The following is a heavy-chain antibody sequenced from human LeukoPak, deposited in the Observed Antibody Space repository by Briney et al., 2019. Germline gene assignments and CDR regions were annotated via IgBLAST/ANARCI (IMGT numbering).Heavy chain of an antibody. Sequence: PSETLPLTCAVSGVSFNDYYWSWVRQTPGKGLEWIGEINHSGYTNDSPSLKSRVTLSIDTSRKQFSLNLRSVTVADTGIYYCTRMTTGHDYWGQGTLVAVSS. J-gene: IGHJ4*02. CDR3: TRMTTGHDY. CDR2: INHSGYT. CDR1: GVSFNDYY. D-gene: IGHD4-17*01. V-gene: IGHV4-34*01.